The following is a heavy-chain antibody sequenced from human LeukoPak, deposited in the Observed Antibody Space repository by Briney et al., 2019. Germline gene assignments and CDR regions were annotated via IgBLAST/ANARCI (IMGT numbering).Heavy chain of an antibody. CDR3: ARVGYDGSGSPREAVRYYFDY. D-gene: IGHD3-10*01. V-gene: IGHV3-21*01. J-gene: IGHJ4*02. CDR2: ISSSSSYI. CDR1: GFTFSSYS. Sequence: GGSLRLSCAASGFTFSSYSMNWVRQAPGKGLEWVSSISSSSSYIYYADSVKGRFTISRDNAKNSLYLQMNSLRAEDTAAYYCARVGYDGSGSPREAVRYYFDYWGQGTLVTVSS.